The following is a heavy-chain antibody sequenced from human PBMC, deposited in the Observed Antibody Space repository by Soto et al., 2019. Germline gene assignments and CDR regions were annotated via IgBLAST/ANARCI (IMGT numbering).Heavy chain of an antibody. J-gene: IGHJ6*02. CDR2: ISSSSSYI. CDR3: ERDKGKINVQLWFTYYYYGMDV. D-gene: IGHD5-18*01. Sequence: GGSLRLSCAASGFTFSSYSMNWVRQAPGKGLEWVSSISSSSSYIYYADSVKGRFTISRDNAKNSLYLQMNSLRAEDTAVYYCERDKGKINVQLWFTYYYYGMDVWGQGTTVTVSS. CDR1: GFTFSSYS. V-gene: IGHV3-21*01.